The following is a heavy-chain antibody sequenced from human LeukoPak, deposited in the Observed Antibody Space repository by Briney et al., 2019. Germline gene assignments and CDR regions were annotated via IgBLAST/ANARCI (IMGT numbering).Heavy chain of an antibody. Sequence: PSETLSLTCIVSRYSITSAYYWGWIRQPPGKGLEWIGSIYYSGSTYYNPSLKSRVTISVDTSKNQFSLKLSSVTAADTAVYYCARPQGFQLLDFEYWGQGTLVTVSS. J-gene: IGHJ4*02. CDR2: IYYSGST. CDR1: RYSITSAYY. V-gene: IGHV4-38-2*02. D-gene: IGHD2-2*01. CDR3: ARPQGFQLLDFEY.